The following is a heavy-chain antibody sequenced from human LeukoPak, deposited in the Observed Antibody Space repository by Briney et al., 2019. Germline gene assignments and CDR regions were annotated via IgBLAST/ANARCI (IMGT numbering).Heavy chain of an antibody. CDR3: ARADYSSTWSHDYYYMDV. J-gene: IGHJ6*03. CDR2: IYPTGST. CDR1: GRSISSGSYH. Sequence: PSQTLSLTCTVSGRSISSGSYHWRWIRQPAGKALEWIVRIYPTGSTNYDPSLKSRVTISVDTSKNQFSLKLTSVTAADTAVYYCARADYSSTWSHDYYYMDVWSKGTTVTVSS. D-gene: IGHD6-13*01. V-gene: IGHV4-61*02.